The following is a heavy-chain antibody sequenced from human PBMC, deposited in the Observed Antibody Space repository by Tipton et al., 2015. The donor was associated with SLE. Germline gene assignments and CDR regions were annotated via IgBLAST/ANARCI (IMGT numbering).Heavy chain of an antibody. J-gene: IGHJ5*02. V-gene: IGHV4-30-2*01. CDR1: GDSIGSGDYS. CDR2: IYHTGST. Sequence: TLSLTCAVSGDSIGSGDYSWSWVRQTPRKGLEWIGYIYHTGSTYYNPSLKSRVTMSLDGSKNQFSLKLSSVTAADTAVYYCARDWGYCSAGTCYEGRVDPWGQGILVTVSS. D-gene: IGHD2-15*01. CDR3: ARDWGYCSAGTCYEGRVDP.